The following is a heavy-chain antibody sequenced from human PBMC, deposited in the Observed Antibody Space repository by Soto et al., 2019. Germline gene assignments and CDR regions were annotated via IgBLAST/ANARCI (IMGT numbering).Heavy chain of an antibody. CDR3: ARHVGVPGTRGFDY. Sequence: QVHLQESGPGLVEPSETLSLTCAVSGVSVSETYWWSWIRQPPGKGLEWIGEISHRGTPHYNASLWSRVSMSTDTSRNQISLTLMSVTAADSASYFCARHVGVPGTRGFDYWGQRTLVTVSS. J-gene: IGHJ4*02. CDR2: ISHRGTP. D-gene: IGHD6-13*01. CDR1: GVSVSETYW. V-gene: IGHV4-4*02.